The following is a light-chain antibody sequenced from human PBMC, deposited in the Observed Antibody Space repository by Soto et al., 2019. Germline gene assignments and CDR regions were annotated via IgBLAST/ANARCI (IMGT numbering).Light chain of an antibody. Sequence: QSVLTQPPSVSGAPGQRVTISCTGSSSNIGAGYDVHWYQQLPGTAPKLLIYGNSNRPSGVPDRFSGSKSGNTASLAITGLQAEDEADYYCQSYASSLTGSEVFGGGTKLTVL. V-gene: IGLV1-40*01. CDR1: SSNIGAGYD. CDR2: GNS. J-gene: IGLJ2*01. CDR3: QSYASSLTGSEV.